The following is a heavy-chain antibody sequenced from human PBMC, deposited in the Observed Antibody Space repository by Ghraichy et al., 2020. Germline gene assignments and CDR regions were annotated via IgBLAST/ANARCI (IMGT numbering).Heavy chain of an antibody. CDR2: ISSRGRSI. CDR3: AREGESRAGDLVEAFDI. Sequence: GGSLRLSCAASGFTFSTYAMNWVRQAPGKGLEWVSSISSRGRSIFYADSVRGRFSLSRDNARGSLFLEMNSLRVEDTAIYYCAREGESRAGDLVEAFDIWGQGTVVTVSS. V-gene: IGHV3-21*06. J-gene: IGHJ3*02. D-gene: IGHD2-21*02. CDR1: GFTFSTYA.